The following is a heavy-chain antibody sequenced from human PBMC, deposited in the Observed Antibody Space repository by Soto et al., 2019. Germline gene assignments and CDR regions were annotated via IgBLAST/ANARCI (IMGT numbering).Heavy chain of an antibody. CDR3: ARAIYDSSGYYYAHKYYFDY. V-gene: IGHV1-2*02. D-gene: IGHD3-22*01. CDR2: INPNSGGT. J-gene: IGHJ4*02. CDR1: GYTFTGYY. Sequence: QVQLVQSGAEVKKPGASVKVSCKASGYTFTGYYMHWVRQAPGQGLEWMGWINPNSGGTNYAQKFQGRVTMTRDTSISTAYMELSRLRSDDTAVYYCARAIYDSSGYYYAHKYYFDYWGQGTLVTVSS.